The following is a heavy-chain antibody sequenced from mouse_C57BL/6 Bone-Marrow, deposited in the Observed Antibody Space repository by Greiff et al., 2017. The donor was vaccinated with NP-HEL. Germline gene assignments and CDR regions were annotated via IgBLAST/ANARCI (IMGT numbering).Heavy chain of an antibody. CDR3: ARGRYGYHWYFDV. CDR2: IYPRDGST. CDR1: GYTFTSYD. Sequence: QVQLKESGPELVKPGASVKLSCKASGYTFTSYDINWVKQRPGQGLEWIGWIYPRDGSTKYNEKFKGKATLTVDTSSSTAYMELHSLTSEDSAVYFCARGRYGYHWYFDVWGTGTTVTVSS. J-gene: IGHJ1*03. D-gene: IGHD2-2*01. V-gene: IGHV1-85*01.